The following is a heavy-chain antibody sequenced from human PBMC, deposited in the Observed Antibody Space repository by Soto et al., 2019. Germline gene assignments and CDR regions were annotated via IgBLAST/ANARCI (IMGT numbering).Heavy chain of an antibody. CDR3: AREVVVAATGWFDP. D-gene: IGHD2-15*01. CDR2: ITPIFGTA. Sequence: QVQLVQSGAEVKKPGSSVKVSCKASGGTFSSYAISWVRQAPGQGLEWMGGITPIFGTANYAQKFQGRVTMTADESTSTAYMELSSLRSEDPAVYYCAREVVVAATGWFDPWGQGTLVTVSS. J-gene: IGHJ5*02. V-gene: IGHV1-69*12. CDR1: GGTFSSYA.